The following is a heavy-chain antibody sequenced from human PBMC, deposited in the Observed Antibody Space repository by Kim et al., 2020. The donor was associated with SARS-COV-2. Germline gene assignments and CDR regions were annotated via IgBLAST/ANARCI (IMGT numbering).Heavy chain of an antibody. Sequence: GGSLRLSCAASGFTFSSCWMSWVRQAPGEGLEWVANIKQDGSEKYYVDSVKGRFTISRDNAKNSLYLQMNSLRAEDTAVYYCARALTYYYGSGSYYFDYWGQGTLVTVSS. CDR3: ARALTYYYGSGSYYFDY. J-gene: IGHJ4*02. D-gene: IGHD3-10*01. V-gene: IGHV3-7*01. CDR1: GFTFSSCW. CDR2: IKQDGSEK.